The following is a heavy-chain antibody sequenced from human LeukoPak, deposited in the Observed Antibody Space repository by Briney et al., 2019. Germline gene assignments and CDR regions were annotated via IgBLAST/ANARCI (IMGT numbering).Heavy chain of an antibody. CDR3: ASVITGSIFDY. J-gene: IGHJ4*02. V-gene: IGHV4-39*01. CDR2: IYYSGST. CDR1: GGSISRTNYH. D-gene: IGHD1-20*01. Sequence: SETLSLTCTVSGGSISRTNYHWGWIRQPPGKDLEWIGSIYYSGSTYYNPSLKSRVTISVDTSKNQFSLRLSSVTAADTAVYYCASVITGSIFDYWGQGTLVTVSS.